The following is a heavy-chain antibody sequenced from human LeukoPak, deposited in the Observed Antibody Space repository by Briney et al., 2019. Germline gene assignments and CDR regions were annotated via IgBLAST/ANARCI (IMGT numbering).Heavy chain of an antibody. CDR1: GGTFSSYA. D-gene: IGHD3-3*01. J-gene: IGHJ4*02. CDR2: IIPIFGTA. V-gene: IGHV1-69*05. Sequence: SVKVSCKASGGTFSSYAISWVRQAPGQGLEWMGGIIPIFGTANYAQKFQGRVTITTDESTSTAYMELSSLRSEDTAVYCCARAVFGVVIGHPFDYWGQGTLVTVSS. CDR3: ARAVFGVVIGHPFDY.